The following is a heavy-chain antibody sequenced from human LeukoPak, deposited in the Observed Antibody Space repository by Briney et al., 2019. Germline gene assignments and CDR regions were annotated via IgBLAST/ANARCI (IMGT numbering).Heavy chain of an antibody. CDR1: GFTFSSYA. CDR2: ISGSGGST. Sequence: PGRSLRLSCAASGFTFSSYAMSWVRQAPGKGLEWVSAISGSGGSTYYADSVKGRFTISRDNSMNTLYLQMNSLRAEDTAVYYCARNMVRGVMGYYFDYWGQGTLVTVSS. D-gene: IGHD3-10*01. CDR3: ARNMVRGVMGYYFDY. J-gene: IGHJ4*02. V-gene: IGHV3-23*01.